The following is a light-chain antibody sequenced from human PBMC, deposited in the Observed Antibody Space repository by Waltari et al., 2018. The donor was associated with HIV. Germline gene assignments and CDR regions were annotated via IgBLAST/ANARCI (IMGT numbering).Light chain of an antibody. CDR3: SSHTTTTTLGV. J-gene: IGLJ2*01. CDR2: DFI. V-gene: IGLV2-14*03. CDR1: RSDVGTSKY. Sequence: QSALTQRASVSGSPGQSITISCTGVRSDVGTSKYVTWYQQHPGKAPKVTIYDFINRPSGVSNRFSGSKSDNTASLAITGLQAEDEADYYCSSHTTTTTLGVFGGGTKLTVL.